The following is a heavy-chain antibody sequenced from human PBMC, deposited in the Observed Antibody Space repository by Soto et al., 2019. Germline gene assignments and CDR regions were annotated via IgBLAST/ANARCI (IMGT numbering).Heavy chain of an antibody. J-gene: IGHJ5*02. D-gene: IGHD6-6*01. V-gene: IGHV3-49*04. CDR2: IRSKAYGGTT. Sequence: GGSLRLSCTASGFTFGDYAMSWVRQAPGKGLEWVGFIRSKAYGGTTEYAASVKGRFTISRDDSKSIAYLQMNSLKTEDTAVYYCTRARPLLYSSSSWFDPWGQGTLVTVSS. CDR3: TRARPLLYSSSSWFDP. CDR1: GFTFGDYA.